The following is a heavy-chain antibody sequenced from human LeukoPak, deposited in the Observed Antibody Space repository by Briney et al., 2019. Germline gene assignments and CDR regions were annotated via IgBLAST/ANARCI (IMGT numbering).Heavy chain of an antibody. CDR3: ARSVGSYPPEDY. J-gene: IGHJ4*02. CDR1: GYTFTGYY. D-gene: IGHD1-26*01. Sequence: ASVKVSCKASGYTFTGYYMHWVRQAPGQGPEWMGWINPNSGGTNYAQKFQGRVTMTRDTSISTAYMELSRLRSDDTAVYYCARSVGSYPPEDYWGQGTLVTVSS. CDR2: INPNSGGT. V-gene: IGHV1-2*02.